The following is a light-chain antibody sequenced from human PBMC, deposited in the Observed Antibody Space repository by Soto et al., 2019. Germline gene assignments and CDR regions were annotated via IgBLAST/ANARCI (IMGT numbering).Light chain of an antibody. CDR2: VTS. J-gene: IGKJ5*01. CDR3: QQANSFPVT. Sequence: DIQMTQFPSSVSASVGDRVTITCRASQGISNWLAWYQQKPGIAPKLLIYVTSNLQSGVPSRFSGSGSGTDFTLTISSLQPEDFATYYCQQANSFPVTFGQGTRLEIK. V-gene: IGKV1D-12*01. CDR1: QGISNW.